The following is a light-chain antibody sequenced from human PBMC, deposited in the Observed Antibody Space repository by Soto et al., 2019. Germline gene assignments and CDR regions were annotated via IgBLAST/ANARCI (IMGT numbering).Light chain of an antibody. J-gene: IGKJ5*01. CDR1: QSVSAGH. CDR3: QQRHMWQVT. CDR2: GAS. Sequence: EIVLTQSPGTLSLSPGERATLSCRASQSVSAGHLAWYQQKPGQAPRLLIYGASSRATGIPDRFSGSGSGTDFTLTISSLEPEDSAVYYCQQRHMWQVTFGQGTRLEIK. V-gene: IGKV3D-20*02.